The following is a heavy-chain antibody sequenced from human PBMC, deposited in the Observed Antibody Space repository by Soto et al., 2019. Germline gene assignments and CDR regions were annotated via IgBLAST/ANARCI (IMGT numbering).Heavy chain of an antibody. CDR1: GYTFTAYY. CDR2: INPKFGDT. D-gene: IGHD3-10*02. Sequence: QVQLVQSGAEVKEPGDSVRVSCEASGYTFTAYYIHWVRRAPGQGLEWMGWINPKFGDTTYAQDFQGRVSMTRDMYISTVYMELSRLTSDDTAIYYCARNMDYYYGRGSGNGHGVGGQGTTVTVFS. CDR3: ARNMDYYYGRGSGNGHGV. V-gene: IGHV1-2*02. J-gene: IGHJ6*02.